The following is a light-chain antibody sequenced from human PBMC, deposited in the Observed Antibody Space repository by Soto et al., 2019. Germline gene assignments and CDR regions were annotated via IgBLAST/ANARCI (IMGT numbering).Light chain of an antibody. CDR1: SSDIGSYNY. J-gene: IGLJ2*01. V-gene: IGLV2-14*01. CDR2: EVS. CDR3: TSYKGSRSLVV. Sequence: QSVLTQPASVSASPGQSITISCTGTSSDIGSYNYVSWYRHHPGKAPQLMIYEVSHRPSGISHRFSGSKSGNTASLTISGLQAEDEGDYYCTSYKGSRSLVVFGGGTKLTVL.